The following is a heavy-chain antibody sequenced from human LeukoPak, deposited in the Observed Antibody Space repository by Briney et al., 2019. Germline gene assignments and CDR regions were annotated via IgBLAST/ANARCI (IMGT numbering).Heavy chain of an antibody. CDR2: IYHSGST. D-gene: IGHD3-3*01. Sequence: SETLSLTCAVSGGSISSGGYSWSWIRQPPGKGLEWIGYIYHSGSTYYNPSLKSRVTISVDRSKNQFSLKLSSVTAADTAVYYCARDGSTIFGVVISYYFDYWGQGTLVTVSS. CDR3: ARDGSTIFGVVISYYFDY. V-gene: IGHV4-30-2*01. CDR1: GGSISSGGYS. J-gene: IGHJ4*02.